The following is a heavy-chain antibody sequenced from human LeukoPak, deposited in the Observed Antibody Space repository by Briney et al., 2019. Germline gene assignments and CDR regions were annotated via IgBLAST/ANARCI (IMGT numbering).Heavy chain of an antibody. V-gene: IGHV3-53*05. CDR2: IYSGGST. CDR3: AKDRRIAAAGSIHYYMDV. D-gene: IGHD6-13*01. CDR1: GFTVSSNY. Sequence: TGGSLRLSCAASGFTVSSNYMSWVRQAPGKGLEWVSVIYSGGSTYYADSVKGRFTISRDNSKNTLYLQMNSLRAEDTAVYYCAKDRRIAAAGSIHYYMDVWGKGTTVTVSS. J-gene: IGHJ6*03.